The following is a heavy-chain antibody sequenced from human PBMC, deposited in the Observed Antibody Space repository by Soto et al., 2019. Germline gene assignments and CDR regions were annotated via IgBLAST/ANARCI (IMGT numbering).Heavy chain of an antibody. V-gene: IGHV4-39*01. Sequence: SETLSLTCTVSGGSISSSSYYWGWIRQPPGKGLEWIGSIYYSGSTYYNPSLKSRVTISVDTSKNQFSPKLSSVTAADTAVYYCARHLYRSRWPTFDYWGKGTLVTVSS. CDR1: GGSISSSSYY. D-gene: IGHD6-13*01. CDR3: ARHLYRSRWPTFDY. CDR2: IYYSGST. J-gene: IGHJ4*02.